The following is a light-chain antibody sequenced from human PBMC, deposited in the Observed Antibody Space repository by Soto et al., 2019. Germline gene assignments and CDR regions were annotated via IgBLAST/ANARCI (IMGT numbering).Light chain of an antibody. V-gene: IGKV3-15*01. CDR1: RSISNN. CDR2: GAS. Sequence: EIVMTQSPATLSVSPGERATLSCRASRSISNNLAWYQQKPGQAPRLLIFGASTRATGIPARFSGSGSGTEFTLTISSLQSEDFAVYYCQQYNNWPTWTFGQGTKVDIK. CDR3: QQYNNWPTWT. J-gene: IGKJ1*01.